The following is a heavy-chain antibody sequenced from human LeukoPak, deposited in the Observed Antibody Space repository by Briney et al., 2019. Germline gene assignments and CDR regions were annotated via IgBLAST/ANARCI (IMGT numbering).Heavy chain of an antibody. D-gene: IGHD1-7*01. CDR1: GGSISGYY. J-gene: IGHJ3*02. CDR2: VYTSAST. V-gene: IGHV4-4*07. Sequence: SETLSLTCSVSGGSISGYYWTWIRQPAGKGLEWIGRVYTSASTHYNPSLKTRLTMSVDTSKNQFSLKLSSVTAADTAVYYCARLITGTTTAFDIWGQGTMVTVSS. CDR3: ARLITGTTTAFDI.